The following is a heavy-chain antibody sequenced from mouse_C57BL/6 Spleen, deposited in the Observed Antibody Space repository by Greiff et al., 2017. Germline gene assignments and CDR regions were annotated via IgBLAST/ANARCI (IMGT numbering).Heavy chain of an antibody. D-gene: IGHD2-4*01. CDR1: GFSFNTYA. CDR3: VRENYDYDYFDY. CDR2: IRSKSNNYAT. J-gene: IGHJ2*01. V-gene: IGHV10-1*01. Sequence: EVQRVESGGGLVQPKGSLKLSCAASGFSFNTYALNWVRQAPGKGLEWVARIRSKSNNYATYYADSVKDRFTISRDDSESMLYLQRNNLKTEDTAMYYCVRENYDYDYFDYWGQGTTLTVSS.